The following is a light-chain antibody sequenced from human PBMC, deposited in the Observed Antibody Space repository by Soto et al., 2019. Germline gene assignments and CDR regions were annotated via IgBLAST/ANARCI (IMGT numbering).Light chain of an antibody. CDR3: QQYYTYWHM. CDR1: QSISDY. J-gene: IGKJ1*01. Sequence: DSQVTQSPSTLSASVGDRVIITCRASQSISDYLAWYQQKPGKAPKLLIYDASNLESGVPSTFSGSGSGTEFTLTISSLQPDDFATYYCQQYYTYWHMFGQGTKVDI. V-gene: IGKV1-5*01. CDR2: DAS.